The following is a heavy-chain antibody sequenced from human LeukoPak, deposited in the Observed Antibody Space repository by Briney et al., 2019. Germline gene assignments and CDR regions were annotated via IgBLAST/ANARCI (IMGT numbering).Heavy chain of an antibody. V-gene: IGHV3-23*01. J-gene: IGHJ4*02. D-gene: IGHD3-3*01. CDR2: ISGSGGST. CDR1: GFTFSSYA. CDR3: AKDRPPTIFFGY. Sequence: GGSLRPSYAASGFTFSSYAMSWVRQAPGKGLEWVSAISGSGGSTYYADSVKGRFTISRDNSKNTLYLQMNSLRAEDTAVYYCAKDRPPTIFFGYWGQGTLVTVSS.